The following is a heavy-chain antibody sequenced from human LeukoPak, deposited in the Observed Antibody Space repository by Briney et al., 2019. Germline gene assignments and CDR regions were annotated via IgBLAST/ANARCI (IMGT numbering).Heavy chain of an antibody. Sequence: GGSLRLSCAASGFTFSSYSMNWVRQAPGKGLEWVSYISSSSSTIYYADSVKGRFTISRDNAKNSLYLQMNSLRAEDTAVYYCARVREEEDYYGSGSYDYWGQGTLVTVSS. CDR2: ISSSSSTI. J-gene: IGHJ4*02. V-gene: IGHV3-48*01. CDR3: ARVREEEDYYGSGSYDY. D-gene: IGHD3-10*01. CDR1: GFTFSSYS.